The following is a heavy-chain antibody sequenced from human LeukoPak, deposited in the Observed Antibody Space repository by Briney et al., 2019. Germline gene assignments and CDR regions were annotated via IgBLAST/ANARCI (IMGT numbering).Heavy chain of an antibody. Sequence: SETLSLTCAAYGGSFSGYYWSWIRQPPGKGLEWIGGINHSGSTNYNPSLKSRVTISVVTSKKQFSLNLSSVTAADTAVYYCARVSPRDTYYLGMDVWGRGTTVTVSS. CDR3: ARVSPRDTYYLGMDV. J-gene: IGHJ6*02. V-gene: IGHV4-34*01. D-gene: IGHD3-22*01. CDR2: INHSGST. CDR1: GGSFSGYY.